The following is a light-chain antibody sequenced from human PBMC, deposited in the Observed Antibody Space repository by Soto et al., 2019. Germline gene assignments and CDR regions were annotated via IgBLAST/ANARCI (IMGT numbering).Light chain of an antibody. V-gene: IGKV3-11*01. J-gene: IGKJ4*01. CDR1: QSVSDY. Sequence: EIVLTQSPATLSLSPGERATLSCRASQSVSDYLAWYQQKPGQSPRLIVYGASNRATGIPARFSGSGSGTDFTLTIVTLEPEDFAVYYCQQRSSWPLTFGGGTKVDIK. CDR2: GAS. CDR3: QQRSSWPLT.